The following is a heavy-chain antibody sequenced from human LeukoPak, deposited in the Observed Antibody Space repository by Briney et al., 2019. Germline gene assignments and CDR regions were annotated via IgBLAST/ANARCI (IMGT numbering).Heavy chain of an antibody. CDR3: ARQKWFGEFEQGY. V-gene: IGHV4-39*01. D-gene: IGHD3-10*01. Sequence: SETLSLTCTVSGGSISISSFYWGWIRQPPGKGLEWIGSIYYTGSTYYNPSLKSRVTISVDTSKNQFPLKLNSVTAADTAVYFCARQKWFGEFEQGYWGLGTLVTVSS. CDR1: GGSISISSFY. CDR2: IYYTGST. J-gene: IGHJ4*02.